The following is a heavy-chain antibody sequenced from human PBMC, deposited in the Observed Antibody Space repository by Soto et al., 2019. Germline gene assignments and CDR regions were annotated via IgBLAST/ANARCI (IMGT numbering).Heavy chain of an antibody. CDR1: GFTFSSYA. Sequence: QVQLVESGGGVVQPGRSLRLSCAASGFTFSSYAMHWVRQAPGKGLEWVAVISYDGSNKYYADSVKGRFTISRDNSKNTLYLQMNSLRAEDTAVYYCASEGITGTVAKTYYYYGMDVWGQGTTVTVSS. V-gene: IGHV3-30-3*01. D-gene: IGHD1-20*01. CDR2: ISYDGSNK. J-gene: IGHJ6*02. CDR3: ASEGITGTVAKTYYYYGMDV.